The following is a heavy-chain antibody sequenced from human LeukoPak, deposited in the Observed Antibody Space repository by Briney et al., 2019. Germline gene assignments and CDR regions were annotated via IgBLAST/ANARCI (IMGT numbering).Heavy chain of an antibody. Sequence: KSSETLSLTCAVYGGSFSGYYWSWIRQPPGKGLEWIGEINHSGSTNYNPSLKSRVTISVDTSKNQFSLKLSSVTAADTAVYYCARGGRQGLGKNWFDPGGQGTLVTVSS. CDR1: GGSFSGYY. CDR2: INHSGST. CDR3: ARGGRQGLGKNWFDP. V-gene: IGHV4-34*01. J-gene: IGHJ5*02. D-gene: IGHD6-19*01.